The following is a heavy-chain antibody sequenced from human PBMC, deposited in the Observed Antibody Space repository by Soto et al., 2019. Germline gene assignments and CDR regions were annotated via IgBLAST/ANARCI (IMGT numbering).Heavy chain of an antibody. J-gene: IGHJ4*01. Sequence: GGSLRLSCEASGFTFNNAWMSWIRQAPGKGLEWVGRIKSKTDGGTIDYAAPVKGRFTISRDDSKSTLDLQMNSLKNEDTAVYYCSFQDSTTVTPFENWGHGTLVTVSS. CDR3: SFQDSTTVTPFEN. D-gene: IGHD4-17*01. V-gene: IGHV3-15*01. CDR2: IKSKTDGGTI. CDR1: GFTFNNAW.